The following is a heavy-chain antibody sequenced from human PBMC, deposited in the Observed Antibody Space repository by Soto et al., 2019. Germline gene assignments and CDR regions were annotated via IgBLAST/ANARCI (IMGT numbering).Heavy chain of an antibody. CDR1: GFTFSDAW. CDR3: TTDSPFTMKLVRCDY. D-gene: IGHD3-22*01. CDR2: IKSKADGGTT. V-gene: IGHV3-15*07. J-gene: IGHJ4*01. Sequence: EVQLVESGGGLVKPGGSLRLSCAASGFTFSDAWINWVRQAPGKGLEWVGRIKSKADGGTTDFAAFVKGRFAISRDDSKDMMHMQMNSLNSEDTAVYYCTTDSPFTMKLVRCDYWGHGTLVTVSS.